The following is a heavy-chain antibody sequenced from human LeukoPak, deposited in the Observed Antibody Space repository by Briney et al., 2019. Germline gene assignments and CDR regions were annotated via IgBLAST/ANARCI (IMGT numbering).Heavy chain of an antibody. Sequence: SETLSLTCAVYGGSFSGYYWSWIRQPPGKGLEWIGEINHSGSTNYNPSLKSRVTISADTSKNQFSLKLSSVAAADTAVYYCARLTGYDWESSYDYWGQGTLVTVSS. V-gene: IGHV4-34*01. CDR3: ARLTGYDWESSYDY. CDR2: INHSGST. J-gene: IGHJ4*02. CDR1: GGSFSGYY. D-gene: IGHD5-12*01.